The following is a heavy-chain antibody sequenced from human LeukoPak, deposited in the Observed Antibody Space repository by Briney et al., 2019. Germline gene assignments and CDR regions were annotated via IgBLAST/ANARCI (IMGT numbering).Heavy chain of an antibody. J-gene: IGHJ4*02. CDR2: IIPIFGTA. CDR3: ARFDTFGGIIVNYFDY. Sequence: ASVKVSCKASGGTFSSYAISWVRQAPGQGLEWMGGIIPIFGTANYAQKFQGRVTITADESTSTAYMELSSLRSDDTAVYYCARFDTFGGIIVNYFDYWGQGTLVTVSS. V-gene: IGHV1-69*13. CDR1: GGTFSSYA. D-gene: IGHD3-16*02.